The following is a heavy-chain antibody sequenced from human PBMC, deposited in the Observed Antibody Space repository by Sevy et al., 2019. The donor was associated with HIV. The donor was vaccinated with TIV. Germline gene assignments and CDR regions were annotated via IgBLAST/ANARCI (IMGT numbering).Heavy chain of an antibody. Sequence: GGSLRLSCAASGFTFSSYSMNWVRQAPGKGLEWVSSISGISNYIYYADSMKGRFTVSRDNARNSLYLQMNSLRAEDRAVYYCGRNNCSITNCYMGDVFDIWGQGTMVTVSS. J-gene: IGHJ3*02. V-gene: IGHV3-21*01. CDR3: GRNNCSITNCYMGDVFDI. CDR1: GFTFSSYS. CDR2: ISGISNYI. D-gene: IGHD2-2*02.